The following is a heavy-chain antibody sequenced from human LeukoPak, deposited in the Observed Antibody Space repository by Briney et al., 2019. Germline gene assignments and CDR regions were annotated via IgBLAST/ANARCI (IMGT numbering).Heavy chain of an antibody. V-gene: IGHV4-59*01. CDR1: GGSISSYY. CDR2: IYYSGST. D-gene: IGHD1-26*01. Sequence: SETLSLTCTVSGGSISSYYWSWIRQPPGKGLEWIGYIYYSGSTNYNPPLKSRVTISVDTSKNQFSLKLSSVTAADTAVYYCARGRGSSGSYYGGLAFDIWGQGTMVTVSS. CDR3: ARGRGSSGSYYGGLAFDI. J-gene: IGHJ3*02.